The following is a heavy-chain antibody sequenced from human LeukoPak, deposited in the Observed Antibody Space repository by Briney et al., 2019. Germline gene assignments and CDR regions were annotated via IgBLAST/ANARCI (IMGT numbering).Heavy chain of an antibody. J-gene: IGHJ6*03. Sequence: SETLSLTCTVSGGSISSSSYYWAWIRQPPGKGLEWIGSIHYSGSTYYNPSLQSRVTISIDTSKNQFSLKLRFVTAADTAVYYCARVRCSGGSCPYYYYYYMDDWGKGTTVTVSS. CDR1: GGSISSSSYY. CDR3: ARVRCSGGSCPYYYYYYMDD. V-gene: IGHV4-39*07. D-gene: IGHD2-15*01. CDR2: IHYSGST.